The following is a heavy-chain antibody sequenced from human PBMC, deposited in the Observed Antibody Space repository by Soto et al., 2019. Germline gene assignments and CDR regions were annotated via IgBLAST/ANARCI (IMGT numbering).Heavy chain of an antibody. CDR3: ARGLCSSFHDYGMDA. Sequence: QVQLVQSGAEVKKPGSSVKVSCKASGGTFSSYAISWVRQAPGQGLEWMGGIIPIFGTANYAQKCQGRVTSTADEPTRTAYRELRSLRSDDTAGYYCARGLCSSFHDYGMDAGGQGTAVTVSS. V-gene: IGHV1-69*12. J-gene: IGHJ6*02. D-gene: IGHD6-6*01. CDR1: GGTFSSYA. CDR2: IIPIFGTA.